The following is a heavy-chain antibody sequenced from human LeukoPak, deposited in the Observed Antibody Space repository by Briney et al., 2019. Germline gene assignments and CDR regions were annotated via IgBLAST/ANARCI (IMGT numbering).Heavy chain of an antibody. CDR2: ISAHNGDT. D-gene: IGHD6-19*01. Sequence: GASVKVSCKASGHTFTSYGISWVRQAPGQGPEWMAWISAHNGDTVYGQKFQGRVTMTTDALTTTAYMELRSLTSDDTAVYYCMRDLGSGWPDYWGQGTLVTVSS. CDR1: GHTFTSYG. J-gene: IGHJ4*02. V-gene: IGHV1-18*01. CDR3: MRDLGSGWPDY.